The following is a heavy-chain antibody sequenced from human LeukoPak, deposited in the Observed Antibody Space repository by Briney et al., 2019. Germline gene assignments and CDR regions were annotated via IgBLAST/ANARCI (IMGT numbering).Heavy chain of an antibody. J-gene: IGHJ4*02. CDR2: ISWNSGSI. CDR1: GFTFSSYW. Sequence: GGSLRLSCAASGFTFSSYWMSWVRQAPGKGLEWVSGISWNSGSIGYADSVKGRFTISRDNAKNSLYLQMNSLRAEDTALYYCAKGQSTMVDYWGQGTLVTVSS. V-gene: IGHV3-9*01. CDR3: AKGQSTMVDY. D-gene: IGHD5/OR15-5a*01.